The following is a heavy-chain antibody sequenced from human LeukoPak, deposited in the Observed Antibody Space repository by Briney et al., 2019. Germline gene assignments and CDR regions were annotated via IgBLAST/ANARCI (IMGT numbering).Heavy chain of an antibody. CDR1: DYSIRSHNY. D-gene: IGHD3-22*01. J-gene: IGHJ4*02. CDR3: ARNDSRGYFDY. V-gene: IGHV4-38-2*01. Sequence: PSETLSLTCAVSDYSIRSHNYWGWIRQPPGKGLEWIGSVYHSGSTHYSPSLKSRVTISVDTSKNQFSLKLSSVTAADTAVYYCARNDSRGYFDYWGQGTLVTVSS. CDR2: VYHSGST.